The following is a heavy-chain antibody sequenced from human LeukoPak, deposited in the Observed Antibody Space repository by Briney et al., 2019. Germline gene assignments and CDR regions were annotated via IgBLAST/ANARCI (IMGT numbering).Heavy chain of an antibody. V-gene: IGHV3-73*01. J-gene: IGHJ4*02. CDR2: IRSKANSYAT. D-gene: IGHD2-2*01. Sequence: GGSLKLSCAASGFTFSGSAMHWVRQASGKGLEWVGRIRSKANSYATAYAASVKGRFAISRDDSKNTAYLQMNSLKTEDTAVYYCTRPPSRPYCSSTSCYSDDYWGQGTLVTVSS. CDR1: GFTFSGSA. CDR3: TRPPSRPYCSSTSCYSDDY.